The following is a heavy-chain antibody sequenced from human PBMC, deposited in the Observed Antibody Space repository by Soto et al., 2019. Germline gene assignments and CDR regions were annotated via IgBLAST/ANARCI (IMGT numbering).Heavy chain of an antibody. Sequence: GGSLRLSCAASGFTFSSYWMHWVRQAPGKGLVWVSRINSDGSSTSYADSVKGRFTISRDNAKNTLYLQMNSLRAEDTAVYYCARVRPTNYGDYVSWYFDLWGRGTLVTVSS. D-gene: IGHD4-17*01. CDR3: ARVRPTNYGDYVSWYFDL. V-gene: IGHV3-74*01. CDR1: GFTFSSYW. CDR2: INSDGSST. J-gene: IGHJ2*01.